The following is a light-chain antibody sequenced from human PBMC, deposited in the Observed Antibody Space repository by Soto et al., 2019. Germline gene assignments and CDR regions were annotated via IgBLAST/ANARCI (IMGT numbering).Light chain of an antibody. Sequence: DIQMTQSPSTLSASVGVRVTITCRASQSITTWLAWYQQKPGKAPKLLIYDASNLENGVPSRFSGSGSGTEFTLTISSLQPDDSATYYCQEYNSYSPFTFGQGTKLEIK. CDR3: QEYNSYSPFT. J-gene: IGKJ2*01. CDR1: QSITTW. V-gene: IGKV1-5*01. CDR2: DAS.